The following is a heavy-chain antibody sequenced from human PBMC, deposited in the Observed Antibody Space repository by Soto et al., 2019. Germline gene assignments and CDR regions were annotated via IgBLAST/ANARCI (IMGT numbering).Heavy chain of an antibody. CDR3: AKEGPSTGTTNY. CDR1: GFTFSSYA. J-gene: IGHJ4*02. CDR2: ISGSGGST. D-gene: IGHD1-7*01. V-gene: IGHV3-23*01. Sequence: GRSLRLSCAASGFTFSSYAMSWVLQAPGKGLAWVSAISGSGGSTYYAASVKGRFSISRDNSKNTLYLHMNRLRAEDTAVYYCAKEGPSTGTTNYWGQGTLVTVSS.